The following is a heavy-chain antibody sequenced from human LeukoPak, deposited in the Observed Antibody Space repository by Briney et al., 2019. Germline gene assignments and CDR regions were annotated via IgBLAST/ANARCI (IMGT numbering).Heavy chain of an antibody. D-gene: IGHD1-7*01. J-gene: IGHJ1*01. CDR2: ISWNSGSI. Sequence: GGSLRLSCAASGFTFDDYAMHWVRQAPGKGLEWVSGISWNSGSIGYADSVKGRFTISRDNAKNSLYLQMNSLRAEDTALYYCAKDHALITGTTKGYFQHWGQGTLVTVSS. CDR3: AKDHALITGTTKGYFQH. V-gene: IGHV3-9*01. CDR1: GFTFDDYA.